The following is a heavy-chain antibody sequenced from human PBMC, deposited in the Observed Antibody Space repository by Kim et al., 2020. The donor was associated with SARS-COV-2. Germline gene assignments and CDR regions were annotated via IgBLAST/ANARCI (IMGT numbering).Heavy chain of an antibody. V-gene: IGHV3-53*01. D-gene: IGHD2-21*01. CDR3: ARDCCRSNWYSH. CDR2: IYNNGTT. J-gene: IGHJ5*02. Sequence: GGSLRLSCAASGFTVSTNYLTWVRQAPGKGLEWVSVIYNNGTTYYADSAKGRFTISRASSKNTTYLQMNSLRAEDTAVYFCARDCCRSNWYSHWGQGTLVTVSS. CDR1: GFTVSTNY.